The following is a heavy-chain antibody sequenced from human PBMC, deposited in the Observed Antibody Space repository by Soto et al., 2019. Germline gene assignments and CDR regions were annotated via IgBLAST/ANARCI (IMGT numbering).Heavy chain of an antibody. V-gene: IGHV4-31*03. CDR1: GGSISSGGYY. CDR2: IYYSGST. Sequence: QVQLQESGPGLVKPSQTLSLTCTVSGGSISSGGYYWSWIRQHPGKGLEWIGYIYYSGSTYYNPSLKSRVTISVDTAKTQFSLKLSSVTAADTAVYYCVVWFGEGDYYFDYWGQGTLVTVSS. J-gene: IGHJ4*02. CDR3: VVWFGEGDYYFDY. D-gene: IGHD3-10*01.